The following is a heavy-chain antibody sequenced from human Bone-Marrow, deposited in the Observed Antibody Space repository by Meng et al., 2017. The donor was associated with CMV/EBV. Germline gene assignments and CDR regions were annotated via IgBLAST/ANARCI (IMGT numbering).Heavy chain of an antibody. V-gene: IGHV4-34*01. CDR3: ARGTKQLTYYYYYYGMAV. D-gene: IGHD2-2*01. J-gene: IGHJ6*02. Sequence: GSLRLSCAVYGGSFSGYYWSWIRQPPGKGLEWIGEINHSGSTNYNPSLKSRVTISVDTSKNQFSLKLSSVTAADTAVYYCARGTKQLTYYYYYYGMAVWGQGNTVTVYS. CDR1: GGSFSGYY. CDR2: INHSGST.